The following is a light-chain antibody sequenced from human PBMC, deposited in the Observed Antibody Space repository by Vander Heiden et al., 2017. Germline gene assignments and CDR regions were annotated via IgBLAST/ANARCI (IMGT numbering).Light chain of an antibody. Sequence: SYELTQPPSVSASPGQTASITCSGDKLGDKYASWYQQKPGQSPVVVIYQDNKRPSGIPERFSGSSSGNTATLTISGTQAMDEADYYCQAWDSGTVVFGGGTKLTVL. CDR3: QAWDSGTVV. J-gene: IGLJ2*01. CDR2: QDN. V-gene: IGLV3-1*01. CDR1: KLGDKY.